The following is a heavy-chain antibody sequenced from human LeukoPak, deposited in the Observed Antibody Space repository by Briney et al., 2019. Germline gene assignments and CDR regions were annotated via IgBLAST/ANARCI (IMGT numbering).Heavy chain of an antibody. Sequence: SETLSLTFTVSGGSISSYYWSWIRQPPGKGLEWIGYIYYSGSTNYNPSLKSRVTISVDTSKNQFSLKLSSVTAADTAVYYCARTTRLVYFDYWGQGTLVTVSS. V-gene: IGHV4-59*01. D-gene: IGHD3-9*01. CDR3: ARTTRLVYFDY. CDR2: IYYSGST. J-gene: IGHJ4*02. CDR1: GGSISSYY.